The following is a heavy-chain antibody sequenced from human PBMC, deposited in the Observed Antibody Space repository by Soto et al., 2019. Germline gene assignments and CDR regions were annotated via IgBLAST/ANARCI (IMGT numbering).Heavy chain of an antibody. V-gene: IGHV3-30*18. Sequence: QVQLVESGGGVVQPGRSLRLSCAASGFTFSSYGMHWVRQAPGKGLEWVAVISYDGSNKYYADSVKGRFNISRDNSKNTMYMQMNSLRAEDTAVYYCEKGFGAATVTTGLGAFDIWGEGTMVTVSS. D-gene: IGHD4-17*01. CDR3: EKGFGAATVTTGLGAFDI. J-gene: IGHJ3*02. CDR1: GFTFSSYG. CDR2: ISYDGSNK.